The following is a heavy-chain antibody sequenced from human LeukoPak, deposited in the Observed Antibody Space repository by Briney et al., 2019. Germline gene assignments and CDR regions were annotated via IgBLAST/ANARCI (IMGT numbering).Heavy chain of an antibody. Sequence: SETLSLTCTVSGGSISSYYWSWSRQPPGKGLEGIGYIFYSGSTNYNPSLKSRVTISVDTSKNQFSLKLSSVTAADTAVYYCARGSSSWPYAFDIWGQGTMVTVSS. CDR3: ARGSSSWPYAFDI. V-gene: IGHV4-59*01. CDR2: IFYSGST. J-gene: IGHJ3*02. D-gene: IGHD6-13*01. CDR1: GGSISSYY.